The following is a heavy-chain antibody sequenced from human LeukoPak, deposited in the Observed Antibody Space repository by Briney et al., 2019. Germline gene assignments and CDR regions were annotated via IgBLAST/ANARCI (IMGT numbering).Heavy chain of an antibody. J-gene: IGHJ4*02. D-gene: IGHD2-2*01. CDR2: ISYDGSNK. CDR1: GFTFSSYA. CDR3: ARDYLEDIVVVPAAEVDY. Sequence: GGSLRLSCAASGFTFSSYAMQWVRQAPGKGLGWVAVISYDGSNKYYADSVKGRFTISRDNSKNTLYLQMNSLRAEDTAVYYCARDYLEDIVVVPAAEVDYWGQGTLVTVSS. V-gene: IGHV3-30*01.